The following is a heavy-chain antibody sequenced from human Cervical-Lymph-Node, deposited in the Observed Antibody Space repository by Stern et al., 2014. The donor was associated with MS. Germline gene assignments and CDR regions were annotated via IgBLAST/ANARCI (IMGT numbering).Heavy chain of an antibody. Sequence: QVQLGQSGAEVKKPGASVKVSCKASGYTFTDYYITWVRQAPGQGLEWMGWINPNSGATHYAQKSQGSVTMARDMSITSAYMELSRLRSDDTAVYYCARATHYYGSGAHLLFDHWGQGTLVTVS. CDR2: INPNSGAT. V-gene: IGHV1-2*02. J-gene: IGHJ4*02. CDR3: ARATHYYGSGAHLLFDH. D-gene: IGHD3-10*01. CDR1: GYTFTDYY.